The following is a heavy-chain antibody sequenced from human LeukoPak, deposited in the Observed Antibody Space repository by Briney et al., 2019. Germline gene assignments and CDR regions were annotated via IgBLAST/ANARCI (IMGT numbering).Heavy chain of an antibody. D-gene: IGHD3-22*01. CDR1: CYTFTSYG. CDR2: ISAYNGNT. V-gene: IGHV1-18*01. CDR3: ARTYYYDSSGSWFDP. J-gene: IGHJ5*02. Sequence: ASVKVSCKASCYTFTSYGISWVRQAPGQGLEWMGWISAYNGNTNYAQKLQGRVTMTTDTSTSTAYMELRSLRSDDTAVYYCARTYYYDSSGSWFDPWGQGTLVTVSS.